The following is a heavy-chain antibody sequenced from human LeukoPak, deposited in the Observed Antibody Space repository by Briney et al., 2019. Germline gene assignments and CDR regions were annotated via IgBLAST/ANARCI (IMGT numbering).Heavy chain of an antibody. V-gene: IGHV4-34*01. CDR3: ARGRTRRVRGVNNWFDP. CDR1: GFTFSDYY. CDR2: INHSGST. J-gene: IGHJ5*02. D-gene: IGHD3-10*01. Sequence: PGGSLRLSCAASGFTFSDYYMSWIRQPPGKGLEWIGEINHSGSTNYNPSLKSRVTISVDTSKNQFSLKLSSVTAADTAVYYCARGRTRRVRGVNNWFDPWGQGTLVTVSS.